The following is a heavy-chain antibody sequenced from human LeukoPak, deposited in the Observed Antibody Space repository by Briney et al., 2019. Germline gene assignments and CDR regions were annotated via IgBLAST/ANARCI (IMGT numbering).Heavy chain of an antibody. CDR1: GFTFSSYW. V-gene: IGHV3-74*01. Sequence: PGGSLRLSCAASGFTFSSYWMHWVRQAPGKGLVWVSRINTDGSSTSYADSVKGRFTISRDNAKNTLYLQMNSLRAEDTAVYYCARTVPGYFFDHWGRGTLVTVSS. J-gene: IGHJ4*02. CDR2: INTDGSST. D-gene: IGHD3-10*01. CDR3: ARTVPGYFFDH.